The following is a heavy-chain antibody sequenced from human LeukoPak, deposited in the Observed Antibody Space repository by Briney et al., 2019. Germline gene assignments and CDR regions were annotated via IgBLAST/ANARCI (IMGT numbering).Heavy chain of an antibody. D-gene: IGHD3-22*01. Sequence: SVKVSCKASGGTFSSYAISWVRQAPGQGLEWMGGIIPIFGTANYAQKLQGRVTMTTDTSTSTAYMELRSLRSDDTAVYYCARDPAIGPWGQGTLVTVSS. CDR1: GGTFSSYA. CDR2: IIPIFGTA. J-gene: IGHJ5*02. V-gene: IGHV1-69*05. CDR3: ARDPAIGP.